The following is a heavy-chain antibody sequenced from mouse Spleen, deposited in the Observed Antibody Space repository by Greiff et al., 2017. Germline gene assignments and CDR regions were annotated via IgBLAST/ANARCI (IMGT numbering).Heavy chain of an antibody. Sequence: EVKLQESGAELVKPGASVKLSCTASGFNIKDYYMHWVKQRTEQGLEWIGRIDPEDGETKYAPKFQGKATITADTSSNTAYLQLSSLTSEDTAVYYCATDYYGSSYRRGAMDYWGQGTSVTVSS. D-gene: IGHD1-1*01. V-gene: IGHV14-2*01. J-gene: IGHJ4*01. CDR1: GFNIKDYY. CDR2: IDPEDGET. CDR3: ATDYYGSSYRRGAMDY.